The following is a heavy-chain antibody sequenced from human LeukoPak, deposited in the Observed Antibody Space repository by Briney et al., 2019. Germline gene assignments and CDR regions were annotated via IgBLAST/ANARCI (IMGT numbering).Heavy chain of an antibody. V-gene: IGHV3-30-3*01. Sequence: GGSLRLSCAASGFTFSSYAMHWVRQAPRKGLERVAVISYDGSNKYYADSVKGRFTISRDNSKNTLYLQMNSLRAEETAVYYCASEIVDYYFDYWGQGTLVTVSS. CDR2: ISYDGSNK. D-gene: IGHD2-15*01. J-gene: IGHJ4*02. CDR3: ASEIVDYYFDY. CDR1: GFTFSSYA.